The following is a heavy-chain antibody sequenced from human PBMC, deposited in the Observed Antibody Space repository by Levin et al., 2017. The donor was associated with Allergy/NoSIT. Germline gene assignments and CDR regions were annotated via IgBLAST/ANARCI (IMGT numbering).Heavy chain of an antibody. D-gene: IGHD1-1*01. V-gene: IGHV3-23*01. CDR3: AKKQGGTSGFAFDV. Sequence: GESLKISCDASGFTLTEDAMSWVRQAPGKGMEWVSVITGGGVNTYYGDSVKGGFTVSRDNSKNTQYLVLNSLRAEDTAVYYCAKKQGGTSGFAFDVWGQGTMVTVSS. CDR2: ITGGGVNT. J-gene: IGHJ3*01. CDR1: GFTLTEDA.